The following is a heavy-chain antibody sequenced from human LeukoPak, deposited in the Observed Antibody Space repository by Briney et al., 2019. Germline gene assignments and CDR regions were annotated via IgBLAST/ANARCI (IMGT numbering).Heavy chain of an antibody. CDR2: ISGSGGST. J-gene: IGHJ4*02. V-gene: IGHV3-23*01. Sequence: GGSLRLSCAASGFTFSSYAMSWVRQAPGKGVEWVSAISGSGGSTYYADSVKGRFTISRDNSKNTLYLQMNSLRAEDTAVYYCAKVPDIGVVVAATYYFDYWGQGTLVTVSS. CDR1: GFTFSSYA. CDR3: AKVPDIGVVVAATYYFDY. D-gene: IGHD2-15*01.